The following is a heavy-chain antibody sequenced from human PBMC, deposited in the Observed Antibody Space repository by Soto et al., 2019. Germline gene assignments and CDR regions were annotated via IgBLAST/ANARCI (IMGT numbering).Heavy chain of an antibody. CDR1: VFSFSNYA. D-gene: IGHD6-6*01. J-gene: IGHJ5*01. CDR2: ISGSGGST. CDR3: AKVALEHSRWNWFDS. V-gene: IGHV3-23*01. Sequence: PRGSLILSCASSVFSFSNYAMNWVRQAPGQGLDWISGISGSGGSTNNADSVKGRFTISRDNSRNTLYLQMNSLRAEDTAVYYCAKVALEHSRWNWFDSWGQGTRVTAPQ.